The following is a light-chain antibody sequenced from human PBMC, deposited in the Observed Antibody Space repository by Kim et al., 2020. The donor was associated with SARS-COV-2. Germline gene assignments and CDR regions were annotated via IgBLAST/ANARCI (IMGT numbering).Light chain of an antibody. Sequence: ALEQTVRSTCKGDSLRSYYASWYQQKPGQAPVLVIYGKNNRPSGIPDRFSGSSSGNTASLTITGAQAEDEADYYCNSRDSSGNHLVFGGGTQLTVL. CDR3: NSRDSSGNHLV. V-gene: IGLV3-19*01. CDR1: SLRSYY. J-gene: IGLJ2*01. CDR2: GKN.